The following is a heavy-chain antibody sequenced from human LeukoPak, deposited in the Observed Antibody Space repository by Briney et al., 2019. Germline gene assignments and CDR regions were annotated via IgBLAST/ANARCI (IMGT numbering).Heavy chain of an antibody. CDR3: ARAPSMVRGVDITWGWYLDL. J-gene: IGHJ2*01. D-gene: IGHD3-10*01. CDR1: GFTFNIYP. V-gene: IGHV3-23*01. CDR2: IGTSGDT. Sequence: PGDSLRLSCVASGFTFNIYPMTWVRQSPGKGLEWVSTIGTSGDTYYADSVKGRLTNSRDDSKNTLYLQMNTLRAEDTAIYYCARAPSMVRGVDITWGWYLDLWGRGTLVTVSS.